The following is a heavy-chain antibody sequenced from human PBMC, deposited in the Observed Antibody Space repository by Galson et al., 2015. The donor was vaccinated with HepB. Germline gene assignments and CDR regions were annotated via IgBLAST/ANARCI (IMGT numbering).Heavy chain of an antibody. J-gene: IGHJ3*02. CDR2: IIPMIGIA. CDR1: GGTFRSYA. V-gene: IGHV1-69*10. D-gene: IGHD3-22*01. Sequence: SVKVSCKASGGTFRSYAISWVRQAPGQGLEWMGGIIPMIGIANYAQKFQGRVTITADKSTSTAYMELSSLKSEDTAVYYCAGASAGWHYDTSGYAFDIWGQGTMVSVSS. CDR3: AGASAGWHYDTSGYAFDI.